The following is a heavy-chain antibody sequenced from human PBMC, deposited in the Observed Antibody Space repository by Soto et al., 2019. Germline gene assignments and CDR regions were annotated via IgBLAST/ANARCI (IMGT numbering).Heavy chain of an antibody. CDR1: GDSISGGNYY. CDR2: IYYSGST. J-gene: IGHJ4*02. D-gene: IGHD5-18*01. CDR3: ARLYTYGYYYFDY. V-gene: IGHV4-31*03. Sequence: QVQLQESGPGLVKPSQTLSLTCTVSGDSISGGNYYWSWIRQHPGKGLEWIGYIYYSGSTSYTPFLKSRLTMSVDTSENQYSLKLRSVTAADTAVYYCARLYTYGYYYFDYWGQGTLVTVSS.